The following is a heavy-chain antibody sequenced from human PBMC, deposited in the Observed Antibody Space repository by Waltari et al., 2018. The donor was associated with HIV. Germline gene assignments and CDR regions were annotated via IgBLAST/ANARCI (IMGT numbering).Heavy chain of an antibody. Sequence: EVRLLESGGGLVRPGGSLRVSCAASGFRFSASNMNWVRQGPGKGLEWVASIGSLQNFIHYADSVKGRFTVSRDNAKNSLYLQMNSLTAEDTAVYYCARGPSSGWSWFDPWGQGTLVTVSS. CDR1: GFRFSASN. J-gene: IGHJ5*02. CDR3: ARGPSSGWSWFDP. D-gene: IGHD6-19*01. CDR2: IGSLQNFI. V-gene: IGHV3-21*01.